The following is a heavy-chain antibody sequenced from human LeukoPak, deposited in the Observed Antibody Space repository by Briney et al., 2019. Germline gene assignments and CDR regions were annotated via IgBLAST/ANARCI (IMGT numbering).Heavy chain of an antibody. V-gene: IGHV3-49*04. Sequence: GGSLRLSCTASGFTFGDNSMSWVRQAPGKGLEWVGFIRRKAYGGTTKYAASVKGRFTISRDDSKSIANLQMDNLKTEDTAVFFCTRDWSGQTLPDYWGERTLVTVSS. CDR3: TRDWSGQTLPDY. J-gene: IGHJ4*02. CDR1: GFTFGDNS. D-gene: IGHD3-10*01. CDR2: IRRKAYGGTT.